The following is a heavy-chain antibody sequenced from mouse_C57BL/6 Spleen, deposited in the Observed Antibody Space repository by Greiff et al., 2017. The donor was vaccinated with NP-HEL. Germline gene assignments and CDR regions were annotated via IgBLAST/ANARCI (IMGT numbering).Heavy chain of an antibody. CDR1: GFTFSDQG. Sequence: EVKLVESGGGLVKPGGSLKLSCAASGFTFSDQGMHWVRRAPEKGLEWVAYISTGSSTVYYADTVKGRFTISRDNAKNTLFLQMTSLRSEDTAMYYCARWLLPFDYWGQGTSLTVSS. CDR2: ISTGSSTV. D-gene: IGHD2-3*01. CDR3: ARWLLPFDY. J-gene: IGHJ2*03. V-gene: IGHV5-17*01.